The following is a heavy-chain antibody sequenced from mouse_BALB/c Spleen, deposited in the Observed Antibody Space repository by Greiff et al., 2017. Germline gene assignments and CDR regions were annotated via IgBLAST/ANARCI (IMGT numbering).Heavy chain of an antibody. Sequence: QVQLKESGPGLVAPSQCLSITCTVSGFSLTSYDISWIRQPPGKGLEWLGVICTGGGTNYNSAFMSRLSISTDNSKSHVFLKMNSLQTDDTAIYYCVRRRVLEGAMDYWGQGTSVTVSS. V-gene: IGHV2-9-2*01. J-gene: IGHJ4*01. CDR1: GFSLTSYD. CDR2: ICTGGGT. CDR3: VRRRVLEGAMDY.